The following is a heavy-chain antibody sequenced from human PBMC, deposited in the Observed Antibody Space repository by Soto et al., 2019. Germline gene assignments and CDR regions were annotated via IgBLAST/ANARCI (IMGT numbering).Heavy chain of an antibody. D-gene: IGHD1-26*01. CDR1: GGSISSTNW. CDR2: IHQSGST. J-gene: IGHJ4*02. Sequence: QVQLQESGPGLVKPSGTLSLTCAVSGGSISSTNWWSWVRQPPGKGLEWIGEIHQSGSTNYNPSLQRRVTISVDNSKHQFSLKLRSVSAADTAVYYCARTSGIGYDFDYWGQGTLVTVSS. V-gene: IGHV4-4*02. CDR3: ARTSGIGYDFDY.